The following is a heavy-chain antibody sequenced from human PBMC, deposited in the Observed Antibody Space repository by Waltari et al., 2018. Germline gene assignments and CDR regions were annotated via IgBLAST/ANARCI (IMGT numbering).Heavy chain of an antibody. CDR1: GVSITSKRHY. D-gene: IGHD5-12*01. V-gene: IGHV4-39*01. CDR2: VSYSGTT. Sequence: QLQLQESGPRLVRPSETLPLICRVSGVSITSKRHYWAWIRQSPGQGLEWIGTVSYSGTTYISPSLKSRVSVSRDTSKNQVSLILGSVTAADMAVYYCATYIGASVGTAAFDVWGQGTMVTVSS. CDR3: ATYIGASVGTAAFDV. J-gene: IGHJ3*01.